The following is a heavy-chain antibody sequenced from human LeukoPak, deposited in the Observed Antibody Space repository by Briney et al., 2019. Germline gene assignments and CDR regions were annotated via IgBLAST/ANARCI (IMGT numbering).Heavy chain of an antibody. V-gene: IGHV4-59*01. CDR2: IHYTGKN. J-gene: IGHJ4*02. D-gene: IGHD1-1*01. CDR1: GDSISSYY. Sequence: SETLSLTCTVSGDSISSYYWNWVRQPPGKGLEWIGYIHYTGKNYYNPSLKSRVTTSVDTSKSQFSLKLRSVTAADTAVYYCAKWHERLLAFDSWGQGTLVTVSS. CDR3: AKWHERLLAFDS.